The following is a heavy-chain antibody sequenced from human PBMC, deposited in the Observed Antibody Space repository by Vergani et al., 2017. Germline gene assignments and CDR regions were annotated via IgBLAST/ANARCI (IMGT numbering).Heavy chain of an antibody. D-gene: IGHD1-26*01. CDR1: GFTFSSYA. CDR2: ISYDGSNK. CDR3: ARDSGSYPAGHIYWYFDL. Sequence: QVQLVESGGGVVQPGRSLRLSCAASGFTFSSYAMHWVCQAPGKGLEWVAVISYDGSNKYYADSVKGRFTISRDNSKNTLYLQMNSLRAEDTAVYYCARDSGSYPAGHIYWYFDLWGRGTPVTVSS. J-gene: IGHJ2*01. V-gene: IGHV3-30-3*01.